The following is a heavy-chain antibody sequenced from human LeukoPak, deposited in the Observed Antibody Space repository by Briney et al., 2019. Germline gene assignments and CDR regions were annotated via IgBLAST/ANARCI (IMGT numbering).Heavy chain of an antibody. J-gene: IGHJ5*02. D-gene: IGHD6-19*01. CDR3: ARVAYSSGWSQNNWFDP. Sequence: SETLSLTCAVSGGSISSGYWWSWVRQPPGKGLEWIGEIYHSGSTNYNPSLKSRVTISVDKSKNYFSLKLSSVTAADTAVYYCARVAYSSGWSQNNWFDPWGQGTPVTVSS. V-gene: IGHV4-4*02. CDR1: GGSISSGYW. CDR2: IYHSGST.